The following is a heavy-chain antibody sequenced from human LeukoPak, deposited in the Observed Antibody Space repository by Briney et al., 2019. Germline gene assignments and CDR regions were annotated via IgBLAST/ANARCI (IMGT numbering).Heavy chain of an antibody. CDR1: GFTFSSYA. Sequence: GRSLRLSCAASGFTFSSYAMHWVRQAPGKGLEWVAVISYDGSDKYYADSVKGRFTISRDNSKNTLYLQMNSLRAEDTAVYYCARSSGGPDYWGQGTLVTVSS. D-gene: IGHD1-1*01. J-gene: IGHJ4*02. CDR3: ARSSGGPDY. CDR2: ISYDGSDK. V-gene: IGHV3-30*01.